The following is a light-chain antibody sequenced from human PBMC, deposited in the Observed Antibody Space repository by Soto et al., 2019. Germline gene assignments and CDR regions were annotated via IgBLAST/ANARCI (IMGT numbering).Light chain of an antibody. CDR3: WQSYNAPFT. CDR1: QRIGTY. CDR2: AAS. J-gene: IGKJ3*01. V-gene: IGKV1-39*01. Sequence: DIQLTQSPSTLSASVGDTVTITCRASQRIGTYLNWYQQKPGKAPKLLIYAASSLQPGAPSTFSGSGSGTDFTIPISSRHLADVSTYYCWQSYNAPFTFGPGTKVDFK.